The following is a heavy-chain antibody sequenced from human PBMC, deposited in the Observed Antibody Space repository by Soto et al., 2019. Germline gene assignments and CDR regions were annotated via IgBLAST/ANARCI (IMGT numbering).Heavy chain of an antibody. CDR1: GYIFVNYG. CDR3: ARVDTYVPPTPQGV. CDR2: ISPYSGNT. V-gene: IGHV1-18*01. D-gene: IGHD5-18*01. Sequence: QVQLVQSGDEVRKPGSSVKVSCKASGYIFVNYGIAWVRQAPGQGLEWMGWISPYSGNTHYASKVQGRLTMTTDTSTSTAEMDLGSLTPTARAVYCCARVDTYVPPTPQGVWGQGTTATVSS. J-gene: IGHJ6*02.